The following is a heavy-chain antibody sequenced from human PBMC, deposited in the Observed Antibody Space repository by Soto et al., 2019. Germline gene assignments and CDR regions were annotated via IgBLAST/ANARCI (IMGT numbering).Heavy chain of an antibody. J-gene: IGHJ6*02. V-gene: IGHV4-4*02. D-gene: IGHD2-2*01. CDR2: IYHSGST. Sequence: QVQLQESGPGLVKPSETLSLTCAVYGGSISSNKWWSWVRQPPGKGLEWIGEIYHSGSTNYNPSLNSRVTISLDKSKTQFSLKPTSVTAADSAVYYCARDDHIVVVPTSLGAMDVWGQGTTVTVSS. CDR1: GGSISSNKW. CDR3: ARDDHIVVVPTSLGAMDV.